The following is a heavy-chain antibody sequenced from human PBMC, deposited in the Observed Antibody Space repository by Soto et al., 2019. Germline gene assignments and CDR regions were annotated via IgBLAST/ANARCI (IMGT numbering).Heavy chain of an antibody. CDR3: ARGWSLSFSSSWTGLDY. CDR1: GGYISSSNG. Sequence: PSETNSLTYAVSGGYISSSNGWSWVRHPPGKGLEWIGEIYHSGSTNYNPSLKSRVTISVDKSKNQFSLKLSSVTAADTAVYYCARGWSLSFSSSWTGLDYWGQGTLVSVSS. D-gene: IGHD6-13*01. CDR2: IYHSGST. J-gene: IGHJ4*02. V-gene: IGHV4-4*02.